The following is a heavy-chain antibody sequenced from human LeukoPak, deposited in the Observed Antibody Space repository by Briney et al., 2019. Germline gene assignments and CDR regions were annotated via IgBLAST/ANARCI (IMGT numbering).Heavy chain of an antibody. J-gene: IGHJ4*02. Sequence: SETLSLTCAVYGGSFSGYYWSWIRQPPGKGLEWIGEINHSGSTNYNPSLKSRVTLSIDKSKNQFSLNLNSVTAADTAVYYCARARRDSGYYKVDYWGQGTLVTVSS. CDR2: INHSGST. CDR3: ARARRDSGYYKVDY. D-gene: IGHD3-3*01. CDR1: GGSFSGYY. V-gene: IGHV4-34*01.